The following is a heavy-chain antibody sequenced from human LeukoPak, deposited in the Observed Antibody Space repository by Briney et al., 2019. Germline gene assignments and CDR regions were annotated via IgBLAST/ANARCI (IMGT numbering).Heavy chain of an antibody. V-gene: IGHV4-59*01. CDR3: ARTGYCSSTSCYTASRPYYYYYMDV. D-gene: IGHD2-2*02. CDR1: GGSISSYY. Sequence: ASETLSLTCTVSGGSISSYYWSWIRQPPGKGLEWLGYIYYSGSTNYNPSLKSRVTISVDTSKNHFSLKLSSVTAADTAVYYCARTGYCSSTSCYTASRPYYYYYMDVWGKGTTVSVSS. CDR2: IYYSGST. J-gene: IGHJ6*03.